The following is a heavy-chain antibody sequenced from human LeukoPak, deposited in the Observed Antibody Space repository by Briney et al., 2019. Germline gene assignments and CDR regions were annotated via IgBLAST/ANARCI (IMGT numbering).Heavy chain of an antibody. CDR3: ARPLSSGRGFDAYHI. Sequence: GESLKISCKGSGYSFPSYWICWVRQMPGKGLEWMGIIYPGDSDTRYSPSFQGQVTISADKSISTAYLQWSSLKASDTAMYYCARPLSSGRGFDAYHIWGQGTMVTVSS. J-gene: IGHJ3*02. D-gene: IGHD3-22*01. CDR2: IYPGDSDT. V-gene: IGHV5-51*01. CDR1: GYSFPSYW.